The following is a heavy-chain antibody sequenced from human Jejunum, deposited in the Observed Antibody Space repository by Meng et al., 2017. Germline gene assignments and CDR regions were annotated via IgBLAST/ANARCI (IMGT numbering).Heavy chain of an antibody. V-gene: IGHV3-7*01. CDR1: GFTFSTYW. J-gene: IGHJ4*02. CDR3: AGWGSRNY. CDR2: INPDGSAK. D-gene: IGHD7-27*01. Sequence: GASLKISCAASGFTFSTYWMNWVRQAPGTGLEWVANINPDGSAKRNVDSVKGRFTVSRDNAKDSLYLEMNDLRVENTAVYYCAGWGSRNYWGQGTLVTVSS.